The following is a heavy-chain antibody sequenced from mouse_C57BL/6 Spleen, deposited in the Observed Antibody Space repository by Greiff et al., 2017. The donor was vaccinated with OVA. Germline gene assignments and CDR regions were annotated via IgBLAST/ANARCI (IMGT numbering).Heavy chain of an antibody. CDR3: ARDYGTTVRDYYDY. CDR1: GYTFTSYG. D-gene: IGHD1-1*01. Sequence: VQLQQSGAELARPGASVKLSCKASGYTFTSYGISWVKQRTGQGLEWIGEIYPRSGNTYYNEKFKGKATLTADKSSSTAYMELRSLPSEDSAVYFWARDYGTTVRDYYDYWGQGTTLTVSS. V-gene: IGHV1-81*01. J-gene: IGHJ2*01. CDR2: IYPRSGNT.